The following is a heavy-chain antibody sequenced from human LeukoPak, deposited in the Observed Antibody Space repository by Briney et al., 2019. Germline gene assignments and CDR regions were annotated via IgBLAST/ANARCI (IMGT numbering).Heavy chain of an antibody. V-gene: IGHV1-46*01. Sequence: ASVKVSCKASGYTFTSYYIHWVRQAPGQGLEWMGIINPGGGSTSYAQKFQGRVTMTRDTSTSTVYMELRSLRSEDTAVYYCARGGDGYNTIGYWGQGTPVTVSS. D-gene: IGHD5-24*01. J-gene: IGHJ4*02. CDR2: INPGGGST. CDR1: GYTFTSYY. CDR3: ARGGDGYNTIGY.